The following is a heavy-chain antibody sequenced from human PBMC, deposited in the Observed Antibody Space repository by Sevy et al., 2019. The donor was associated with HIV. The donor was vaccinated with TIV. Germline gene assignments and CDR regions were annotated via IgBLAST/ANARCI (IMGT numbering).Heavy chain of an antibody. CDR2: ISGSGGST. CDR1: GFTFSSYG. CDR3: AKGITMIVVDLDAFDI. V-gene: IGHV3-23*01. Sequence: GGSLRLSCAASGFTFSSYGMSCVRQAPGKGLEWVSAISGSGGSTYYADSVKGRLTISRDNSKNTLHLQMDSLRADDTAVYYCAKGITMIVVDLDAFDIWGQGTMVTVSS. D-gene: IGHD3-22*01. J-gene: IGHJ3*02.